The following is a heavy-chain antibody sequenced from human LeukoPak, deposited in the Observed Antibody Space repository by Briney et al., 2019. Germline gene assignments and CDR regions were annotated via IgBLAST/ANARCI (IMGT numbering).Heavy chain of an antibody. Sequence: GGSLRLSCAASGFTFSRSWMSWVRQAPGKGLDWVANIKKDGSEEYYVDSVKGRFTISRDNAKNSLYLQMNSLRGEDTAVYYCTGSSGYWGQGTLVIVSS. V-gene: IGHV3-7*01. D-gene: IGHD3-10*01. CDR3: TGSSGY. CDR2: IKKDGSEE. CDR1: GFTFSRSW. J-gene: IGHJ4*02.